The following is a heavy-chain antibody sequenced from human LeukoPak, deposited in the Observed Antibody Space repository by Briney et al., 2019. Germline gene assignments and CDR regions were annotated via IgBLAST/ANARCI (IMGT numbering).Heavy chain of an antibody. CDR1: GGSLSIYY. J-gene: IGHJ4*02. D-gene: IGHD4-23*01. CDR3: ARESRGWYGGNSEAFDY. V-gene: IGHV4-59*01. CDR2: VYYSGST. Sequence: PSETLSLTCTVPGGSLSIYYWSWIRQPPGKELERIGYVYYSGSTNYNPSLKSRVTISVDTSKNQFSLKLSSVTAADTAVYYCARESRGWYGGNSEAFDYWGQGTLVTVSS.